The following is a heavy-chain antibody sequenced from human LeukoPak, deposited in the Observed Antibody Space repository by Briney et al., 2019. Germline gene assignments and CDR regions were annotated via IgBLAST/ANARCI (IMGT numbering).Heavy chain of an antibody. CDR3: ANLLSDGEVFDY. D-gene: IGHD3-10*01. CDR1: GFTFSSYG. V-gene: IGHV3-30*02. CDR2: IRYDGSNK. J-gene: IGHJ4*02. Sequence: GGSLRLSCAASGFTFSSYGMHWVRQAPGKGLEWVAFIRYDGSNKYYADSVKGRFTISRDNSKNTLYLQMNSLRAEDTAVYYCANLLSDGEVFDYWGQGTLVTVSS.